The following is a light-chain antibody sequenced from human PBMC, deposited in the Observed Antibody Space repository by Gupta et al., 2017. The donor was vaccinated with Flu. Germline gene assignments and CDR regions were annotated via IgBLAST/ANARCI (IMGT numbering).Light chain of an antibody. CDR3: QQYYSTPTVT. J-gene: IGKJ4*01. Sequence: LGERATINCKSSQSVLYSSNNKNYLAWYQQKPGQPPKLLIYWASTRESGVPDRFRGSGSGTDFTLTISSLQAEDVAVYYCQQYYSTPTVTFGGGTKVEIK. CDR1: QSVLYSSNNKNY. V-gene: IGKV4-1*01. CDR2: WAS.